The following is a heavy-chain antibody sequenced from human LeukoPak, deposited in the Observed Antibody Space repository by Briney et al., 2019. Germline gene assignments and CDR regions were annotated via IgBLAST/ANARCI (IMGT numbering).Heavy chain of an antibody. CDR2: ISGSGGST. CDR1: GFTFSSCA. V-gene: IGHV3-23*01. Sequence: GGSLRLSCAASGFTFSSCAMSWVRQAPGMGLEWVSAISGSGGSTYYADSVKGRFTISRDNSKNTLYLQMNSLRAEDTAVYYCAKSGGYNYYYYMDVWGKGTTVTVSS. J-gene: IGHJ6*03. D-gene: IGHD3-22*01. CDR3: AKSGGYNYYYYMDV.